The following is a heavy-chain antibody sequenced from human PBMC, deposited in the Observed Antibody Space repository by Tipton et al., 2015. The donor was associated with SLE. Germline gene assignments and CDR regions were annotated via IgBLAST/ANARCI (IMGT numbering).Heavy chain of an antibody. Sequence: LRLSCTVSGGSISSYYWAWIRQSPGKGLEWVGSIYHTGSTYYNPSLKSRVTISLDTSKNQFSLKLSSVTAADTAVYYCARDGSQWLAAYFHHWGQGTLVAVSS. J-gene: IGHJ1*01. V-gene: IGHV4-38-2*02. D-gene: IGHD6-19*01. CDR1: GGSISSYY. CDR2: IYHTGST. CDR3: ARDGSQWLAAYFHH.